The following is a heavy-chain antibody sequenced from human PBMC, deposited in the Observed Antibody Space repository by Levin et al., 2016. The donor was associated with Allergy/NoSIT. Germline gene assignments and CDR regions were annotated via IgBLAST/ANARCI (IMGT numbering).Heavy chain of an antibody. CDR3: ARYCGENGCYRWAFDM. CDR1: GYSFTDHW. CDR2: IDPRDSYA. J-gene: IGHJ3*02. V-gene: IGHV5-10-1*01. D-gene: IGHD2-21*01. Sequence: GGSLRLSCEVSGYSFTDHWITWVRQTPGKGLEWVGRIDPRDSYATYSPSFQGHVTISSDKSINTVYLQWNSLKASDTARYYCARYCGENGCYRWAFDMWGQGTVVTVSS.